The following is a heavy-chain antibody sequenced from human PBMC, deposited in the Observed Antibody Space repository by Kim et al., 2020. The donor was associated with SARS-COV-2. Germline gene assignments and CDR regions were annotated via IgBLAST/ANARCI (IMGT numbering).Heavy chain of an antibody. CDR3: LKGGSGWNWDY. D-gene: IGHD1-7*01. J-gene: IGHJ4*02. CDR2: IDGSDGTT. V-gene: IGHV3-23*01. CDR1: GFTFTGHA. Sequence: GGSLRLSCTTSGFTFTGHAMSWVRQAPGKGLEWVSSIDGSDGTTYYVDSVKGRFSISRDDSKNTLYLHMSALSADDTATYYCLKGGSGWNWDYWGQGTLVTVS.